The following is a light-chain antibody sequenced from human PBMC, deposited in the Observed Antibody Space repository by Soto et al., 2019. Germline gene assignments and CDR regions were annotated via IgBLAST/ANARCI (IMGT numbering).Light chain of an antibody. CDR3: QQYDTSPRRA. J-gene: IGKJ1*01. Sequence: EIVLTQSPGTLSLSPGERATLSCRASQSVSRNYLAWCQQKPGQAPRLLIYGASSRATGIPDRFSGSGSGTDFTLTISRLEPEDFAVYYCQQYDTSPRRAFGQGTKVEIQ. V-gene: IGKV3-20*01. CDR1: QSVSRNY. CDR2: GAS.